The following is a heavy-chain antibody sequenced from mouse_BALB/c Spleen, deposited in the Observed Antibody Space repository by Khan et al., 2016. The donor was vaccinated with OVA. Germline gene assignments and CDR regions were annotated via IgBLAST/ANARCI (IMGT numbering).Heavy chain of an antibody. V-gene: IGHV3-2*02. Sequence: EVQLQEPGPGLVKPSQSLSLTCTVTGYSITSGYGWNWIRQFPGNKLEWMGYISYSGSTNYHPSLKSRISITRDTSKNQFFLQLNSVTTEDTATYYCARTARIKYWGQGTTLTVSS. CDR3: ARTARIKY. CDR2: ISYSGST. D-gene: IGHD1-2*01. J-gene: IGHJ2*01. CDR1: GYSITSGYG.